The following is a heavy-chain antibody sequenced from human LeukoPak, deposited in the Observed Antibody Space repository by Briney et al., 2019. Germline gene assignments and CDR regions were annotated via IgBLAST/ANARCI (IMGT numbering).Heavy chain of an antibody. D-gene: IGHD2-2*01. CDR1: GGSISSHY. J-gene: IGHJ4*02. CDR2: IYYSGST. CDR3: ARESPYCSSTSCSYFDY. V-gene: IGHV4-59*11. Sequence: SETLSLTCTVSGGSISSHYWSWIRQPPGNGLEWFGYIYYSGSTNYNPSLKSRVTISVDTSKNQFSLKLSSVTAADTAVYYCARESPYCSSTSCSYFDYWGQGTLVTVSS.